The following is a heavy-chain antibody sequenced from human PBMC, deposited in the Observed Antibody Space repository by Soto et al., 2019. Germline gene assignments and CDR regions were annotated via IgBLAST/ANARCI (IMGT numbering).Heavy chain of an antibody. Sequence: GGSLRLSCAASGFTFNIYGMHWVRQAPDKGLEWVALISYDGSNQYYADSVKGRFTISRDNSKNTLFLQMNSLRADDTAVYYCAKDQASGQGSFDSWGQGTLVPVSS. V-gene: IGHV3-30*18. CDR2: ISYDGSNQ. CDR1: GFTFNIYG. CDR3: AKDQASGQGSFDS. J-gene: IGHJ4*02.